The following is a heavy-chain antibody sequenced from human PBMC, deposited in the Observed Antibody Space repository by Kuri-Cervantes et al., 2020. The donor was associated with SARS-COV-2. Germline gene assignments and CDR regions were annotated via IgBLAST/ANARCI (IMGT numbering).Heavy chain of an antibody. V-gene: IGHV3-33*01. J-gene: IGHJ4*02. Sequence: GESLKISCAASGFTFSSYGMHWVRQAPGKGLEWVAVIWYDGSNKYYADSVKGRFTISRDNSKNTLYLQMNSLRAEDTAVYYCARNSNWNYTDYFDYWGQGTLVTVSS. CDR3: ARNSNWNYTDYFDY. CDR2: IWYDGSNK. CDR1: GFTFSSYG. D-gene: IGHD1-7*01.